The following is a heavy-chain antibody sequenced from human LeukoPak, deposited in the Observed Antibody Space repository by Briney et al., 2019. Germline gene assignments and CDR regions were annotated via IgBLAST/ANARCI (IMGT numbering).Heavy chain of an antibody. D-gene: IGHD1-1*01. V-gene: IGHV1-69*13. J-gene: IGHJ4*02. Sequence: SVKVSCKASGGTFSTYVISWVRQAPGQGLEWMGEIIPIFRSATYAQKFQGRVTITADESTTTAFMDLSSLRSDDTAVYYCARAQYNTWPPAPIDYWGQGTLVTVSS. CDR1: GGTFSTYV. CDR3: ARAQYNTWPPAPIDY. CDR2: IIPIFRSA.